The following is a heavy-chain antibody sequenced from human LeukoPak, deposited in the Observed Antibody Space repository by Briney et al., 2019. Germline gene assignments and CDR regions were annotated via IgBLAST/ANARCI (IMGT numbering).Heavy chain of an antibody. J-gene: IGHJ4*02. D-gene: IGHD2-2*01. Sequence: GGSLRLSCAASGFTFSTCGMHWVRQAPGKGLEWVAFINDDGRKKDYADSVKGRLTISRDTSKNTLYLQMTSLRAEDTAVYYCAREWGVVPAALDYWGQGTLVTVSS. CDR3: AREWGVVPAALDY. V-gene: IGHV3-30*02. CDR2: INDDGRKK. CDR1: GFTFSTCG.